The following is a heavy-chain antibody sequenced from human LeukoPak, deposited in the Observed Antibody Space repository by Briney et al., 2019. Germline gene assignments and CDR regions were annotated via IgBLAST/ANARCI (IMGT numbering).Heavy chain of an antibody. J-gene: IGHJ3*02. CDR3: ASTVVTPEDAFDI. CDR2: IYYSGST. D-gene: IGHD4-23*01. V-gene: IGHV4-59*01. CDR1: GGSISSYY. Sequence: SETLSLTCIVSGGSISSYYWSWIRQPPGKGLEWIGYIYYSGSTNYNPSLKSRVTISVDTSKNQFSLKLSSVTAADTAVYYCASTVVTPEDAFDIWGQGTMVTVPS.